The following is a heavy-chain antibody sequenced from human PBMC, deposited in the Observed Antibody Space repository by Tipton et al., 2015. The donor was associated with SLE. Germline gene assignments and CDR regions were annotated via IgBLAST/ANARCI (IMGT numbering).Heavy chain of an antibody. CDR1: GGSIDTAY. D-gene: IGHD6-19*01. CDR3: ARDRGSGWFDFDY. J-gene: IGHJ4*02. Sequence: SLRLSCTVSGGSIDTAYWSWIRQPPGKGLEWVSVIYSGGSTYYADSVKGRFTISRDNSKNTLYLQMNSLRAEDTAVYYCARDRGSGWFDFDYWGQGTLVTVSS. CDR2: IYSGGST. V-gene: IGHV3-53*05.